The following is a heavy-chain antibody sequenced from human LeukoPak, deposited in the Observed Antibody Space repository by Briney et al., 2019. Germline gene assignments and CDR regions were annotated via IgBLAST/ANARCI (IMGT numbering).Heavy chain of an antibody. D-gene: IGHD5-24*01. CDR1: GGSISGGDYY. CDR3: ARRWLQFRGLAPFDY. J-gene: IGHJ4*02. Sequence: SETLSLTCTVSGGSISGGDYYLNWIRQPPGKGLEWIGEINHSGSTNYNPSLKSRVTISVDTSKNQFSLKLSSVTAADTAVYYCARRWLQFRGLAPFDYWGQGTLVTVSS. V-gene: IGHV4-34*01. CDR2: INHSGST.